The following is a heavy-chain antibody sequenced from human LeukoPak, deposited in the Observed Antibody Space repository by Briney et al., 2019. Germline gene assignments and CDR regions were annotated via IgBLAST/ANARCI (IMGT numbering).Heavy chain of an antibody. V-gene: IGHV4-30-2*01. CDR3: ARGGYGSGSYGRDNGFDP. CDR1: GGSISSGGYS. Sequence: SETLSLTCAVSGGSISSGGYSWSWIRQPPGKGLEWIGYIYHSGSTYYNPSLKSRLTISVDRSKNQFSLKLSSVTAADTAVYYCARGGYGSGSYGRDNGFDPWGQGTLVTVSS. D-gene: IGHD3-10*01. J-gene: IGHJ5*02. CDR2: IYHSGST.